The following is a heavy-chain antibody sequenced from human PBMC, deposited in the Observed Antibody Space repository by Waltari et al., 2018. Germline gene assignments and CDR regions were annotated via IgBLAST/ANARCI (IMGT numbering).Heavy chain of an antibody. CDR2: ISGSGGST. CDR3: AKDKFGVTTVVDY. J-gene: IGHJ4*02. V-gene: IGHV3-23*01. Sequence: EVQLLESGGGLVQPGGSLRLSCAASGFTFSSYAMSWVRQAPGKGLEWFSAISGSGGSTYYADSVKGRFTISRDNSKHTLYLQMNSLRAEDTAVYYWAKDKFGVTTVVDYWGQGTLVTVSS. D-gene: IGHD3-16*01. CDR1: GFTFSSYA.